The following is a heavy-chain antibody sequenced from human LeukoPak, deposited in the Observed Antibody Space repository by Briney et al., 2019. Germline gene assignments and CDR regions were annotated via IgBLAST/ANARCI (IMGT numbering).Heavy chain of an antibody. D-gene: IGHD1-26*01. J-gene: IGHJ1*01. V-gene: IGHV5-51*01. CDR2: IYPGDSDT. Sequence: GGSLKIPCKGSGYSFTSYWIGWVRQTPGKGLEGMGIIYPGDSDTRYSPSFQGQVTISADKSISTAYLQWSSLKASDTAMYYCARQEWELHFFQHWGQGTLVTVSS. CDR1: GYSFTSYW. CDR3: ARQEWELHFFQH.